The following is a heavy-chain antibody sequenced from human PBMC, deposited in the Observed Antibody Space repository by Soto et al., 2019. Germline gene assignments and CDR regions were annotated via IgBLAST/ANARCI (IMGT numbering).Heavy chain of an antibody. Sequence: TLSLTCAVSGGSISSGGYSWSWIRQPPGKGLEWIGYIYHSGSTYYNPSLKSRVTISVDRSKNQFSLKLSSVTAADTAVYYCARSNCSGGSCYSDPQPFDYWGQGTLVTVSS. D-gene: IGHD2-15*01. CDR2: IYHSGST. CDR1: GGSISSGGYS. CDR3: ARSNCSGGSCYSDPQPFDY. V-gene: IGHV4-30-2*01. J-gene: IGHJ4*02.